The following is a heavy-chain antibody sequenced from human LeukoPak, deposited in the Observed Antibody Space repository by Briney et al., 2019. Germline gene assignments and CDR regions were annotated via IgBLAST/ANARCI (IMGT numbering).Heavy chain of an antibody. CDR1: GFTVSSNY. CDR2: IYSGGST. CDR3: ARVYGDYRQYFQH. V-gene: IGHV3-53*01. D-gene: IGHD4-17*01. J-gene: IGHJ1*01. Sequence: GGSLRLSCAASGFTVSSNYMSWVRQAPGKGLEWVSVIYSGGSTYYADSVKGRFTISRDNSKNTLYLQMNSLRAEDTAVYYCARVYGDYRQYFQHWGQGTLVTVSS.